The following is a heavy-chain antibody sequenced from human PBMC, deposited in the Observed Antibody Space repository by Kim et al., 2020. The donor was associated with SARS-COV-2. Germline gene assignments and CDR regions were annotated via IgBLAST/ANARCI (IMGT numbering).Heavy chain of an antibody. CDR3: ARDLSGSRRTDY. V-gene: IGHV3-74*01. D-gene: IGHD3-3*02. CDR2: IKSDGSTT. Sequence: GGSLRLSCAASDFTFSSYWMHWVRQAPGEGLVWLSRIKSDGSTTDYADSVRGRFTISRDNAKNTLYLQMNSLRVEDTAVYYCARDLSGSRRTDYWGQGT. J-gene: IGHJ4*02. CDR1: DFTFSSYW.